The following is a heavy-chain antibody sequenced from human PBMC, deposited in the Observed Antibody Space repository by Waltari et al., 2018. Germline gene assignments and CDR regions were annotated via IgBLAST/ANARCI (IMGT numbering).Heavy chain of an antibody. D-gene: IGHD4-4*01. Sequence: EVQLVESGGGLVKPGGSLRLSCAASGFTFSSYSMNWVRQAPGKGLEWVSSSSSSSRYRHYADSVKGRFTIARDNDKNSLYRQMNSRRAEDTAVYYCARSGSRHTVTNWFDPWGQGTLVTVSS. CDR3: ARSGSRHTVTNWFDP. J-gene: IGHJ5*02. CDR1: GFTFSSYS. CDR2: SSSSSRYR. V-gene: IGHV3-21*01.